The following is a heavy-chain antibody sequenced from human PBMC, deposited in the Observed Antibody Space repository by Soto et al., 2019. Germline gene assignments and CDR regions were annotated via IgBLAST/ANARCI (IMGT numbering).Heavy chain of an antibody. D-gene: IGHD4-17*01. J-gene: IGHJ5*02. CDR3: ATDWHEYGDPSWFDP. Sequence: QVQLVESGGGVVQPGRSLRLSCAASGFTFSNYGMHWVRQAPGKGLEWVGFISHDGSKKHYADSVKGRLTISRDNSKNALYLQVNSLRCEDTAVYSCATDWHEYGDPSWFDPWGQGTLVTVSS. CDR1: GFTFSNYG. CDR2: ISHDGSKK. V-gene: IGHV3-30*03.